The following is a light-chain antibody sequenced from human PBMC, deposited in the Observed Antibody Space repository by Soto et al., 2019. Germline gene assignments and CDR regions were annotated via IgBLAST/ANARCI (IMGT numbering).Light chain of an antibody. Sequence: QSALTQPASVSGSPGQSITMSCTGSSSDFGDDKYVTWYQQQPGKGPNLLIYGVSKRPSGVSNRFSGSKSGNTASLTISGLRAADEADYFCSSYAGGNNIMVFGGGTKVTVL. V-gene: IGLV2-14*01. J-gene: IGLJ2*01. CDR1: SSDFGDDKY. CDR2: GVS. CDR3: SSYAGGNNIMV.